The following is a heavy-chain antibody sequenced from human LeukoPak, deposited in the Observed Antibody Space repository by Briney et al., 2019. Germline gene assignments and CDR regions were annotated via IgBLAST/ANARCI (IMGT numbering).Heavy chain of an antibody. V-gene: IGHV1-2*02. D-gene: IGHD3-22*01. CDR3: AREGGPHYYDSSGYYYSPRYYYMDV. Sequence: GASVKVSCKASGYTFTGYYMHWVRQAPGQGLEWMGWINPNSGGTNYAQKFQGRVTMTRDTSISTAYMELSRLRSDDTAVYYCAREGGPHYYDSSGYYYSPRYYYMDVWGKGTTVTVSS. J-gene: IGHJ6*03. CDR2: INPNSGGT. CDR1: GYTFTGYY.